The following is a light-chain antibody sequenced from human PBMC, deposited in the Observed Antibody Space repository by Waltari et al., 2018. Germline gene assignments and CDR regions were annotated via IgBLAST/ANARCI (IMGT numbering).Light chain of an antibody. V-gene: IGKV4-1*01. Sequence: DIVMTQSPDSRAVSLGGRATIHCKSSESVLFSNRNKNHLAWYQQKPGHPPNLLLYWASTRESGVPDRFSGSGSGTDFTLTISSLQAEDVAIYYCQQYYDSPLTFGGGTKVEIK. CDR3: QQYYDSPLT. CDR1: ESVLFSNRNKNH. CDR2: WAS. J-gene: IGKJ4*01.